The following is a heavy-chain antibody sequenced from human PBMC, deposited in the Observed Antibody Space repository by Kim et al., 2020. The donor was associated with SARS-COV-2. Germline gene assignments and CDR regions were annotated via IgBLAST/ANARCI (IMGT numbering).Heavy chain of an antibody. CDR3: ARMSAVTAMVDY. Sequence: SGPTLVNPTQTLTLTCTFSGFSLSTSGMCVSWIRQPPGKALEWLARIDWDDDKYYSTSLKTRLTISKDTSKNQVVLTMTNMDPVDTATYYCARMSAVTAMVDYGGQGTLVTVSS. D-gene: IGHD2-21*02. V-gene: IGHV2-70*11. J-gene: IGHJ4*02. CDR2: IDWDDDK. CDR1: GFSLSTSGMC.